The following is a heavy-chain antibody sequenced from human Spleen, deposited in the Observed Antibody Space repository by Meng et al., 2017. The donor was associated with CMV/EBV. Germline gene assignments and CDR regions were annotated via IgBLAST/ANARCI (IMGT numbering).Heavy chain of an antibody. CDR1: GGSFSGYY. Sequence: VYGGSFSGYYWSWIRQPPGKGLEWIGEINHSGSTNYNPSLKSRVTISVDTSKNQFSLKLSSVTAADTAVYYCARFTVGYSNSLRWFDPWGQGTLVPSPQ. V-gene: IGHV4-34*01. CDR3: ARFTVGYSNSLRWFDP. D-gene: IGHD6-13*01. CDR2: INHSGST. J-gene: IGHJ5*02.